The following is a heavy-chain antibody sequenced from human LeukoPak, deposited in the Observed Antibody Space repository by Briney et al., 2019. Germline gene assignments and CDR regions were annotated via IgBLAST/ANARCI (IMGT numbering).Heavy chain of an antibody. CDR1: GFTFSSYW. CDR3: ARVGSIGLWLLTY. D-gene: IGHD5-18*01. V-gene: IGHV3-7*01. Sequence: PGGSLRLSCAASGFTFSSYWMSWVRQAPGKGLEWVANIKQDGSEKYYVDSVKGRFTISRDNAKNSLYLQMNSLRAEDTAVYYCARVGSIGLWLLTYWGQGTLVTVSS. J-gene: IGHJ4*02. CDR2: IKQDGSEK.